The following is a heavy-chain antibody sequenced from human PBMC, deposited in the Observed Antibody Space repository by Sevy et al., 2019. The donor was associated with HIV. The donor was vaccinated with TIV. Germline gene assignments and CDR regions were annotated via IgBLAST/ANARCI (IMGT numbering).Heavy chain of an antibody. CDR2: IYYRGNT. V-gene: IGHV4-39*02. CDR1: GDSITSSSYY. Sequence: SETLSLTCSVSGDSITSSSYYWGWIRQPPGKGLEWIGIIYYRGNTYYNPSLKSRVTIFVDTSKNHFSLKLTSVTAADTAFYYCARRAYGSSRYFDYWGQGTLVTVSS. D-gene: IGHD6-13*01. CDR3: ARRAYGSSRYFDY. J-gene: IGHJ4*02.